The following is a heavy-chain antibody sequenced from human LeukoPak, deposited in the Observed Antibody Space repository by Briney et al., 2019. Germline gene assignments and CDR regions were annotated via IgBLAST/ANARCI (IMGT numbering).Heavy chain of an antibody. J-gene: IGHJ4*02. D-gene: IGHD1-26*01. Sequence: ASVKVSCKASGYKFTNYGISWVRQAPGQGLEWMGWISPYNGNTIYAQKLQGRVTMTTDTSTSTAYMELRSLRSDDTAVYYCARDREVGMFEKYSFDYWGQGTLVTVSS. V-gene: IGHV1-18*01. CDR3: ARDREVGMFEKYSFDY. CDR2: ISPYNGNT. CDR1: GYKFTNYG.